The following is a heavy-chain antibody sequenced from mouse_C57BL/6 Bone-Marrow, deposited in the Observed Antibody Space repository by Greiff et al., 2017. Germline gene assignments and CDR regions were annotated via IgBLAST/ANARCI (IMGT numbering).Heavy chain of an antibody. V-gene: IGHV1-69*01. CDR1: GYTFTSYW. Sequence: VQLQQPGAELVMPGASVKLSCKASGYTFTSYWMHWVKQRPGQGLEWIGEIDPSDSYTNYNQKFKGKSTLTVEKSSSTAYMQLSSLTSEDSAVYYCANLLAYWGQGTLVTVSA. J-gene: IGHJ3*01. CDR2: IDPSDSYT. CDR3: ANLLAY.